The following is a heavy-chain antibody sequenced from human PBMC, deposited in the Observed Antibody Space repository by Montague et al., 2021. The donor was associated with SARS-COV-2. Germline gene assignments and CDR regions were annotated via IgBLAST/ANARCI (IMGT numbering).Heavy chain of an antibody. D-gene: IGHD3-16*01. Sequence: CAISGDSVADHRVTSKWHRHSLPSRLEFLCRPHHRSRRFDHYEVSMKGRISIKADTSKNQFSLQLDSVTPEDTAVYYCARGDGLGPYTGYAFDIWGQGTLVTVSS. CDR3: ARGDGLGPYTGYAFDI. CDR1: GDSVADHRVT. J-gene: IGHJ3*02. V-gene: IGHV6-1*01. CDR2: PHHRSRRFD.